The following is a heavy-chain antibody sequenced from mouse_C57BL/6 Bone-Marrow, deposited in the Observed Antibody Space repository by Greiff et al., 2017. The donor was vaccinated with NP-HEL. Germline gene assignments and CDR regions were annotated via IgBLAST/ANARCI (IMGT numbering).Heavy chain of an antibody. Sequence: EVQLQQSGPELVKPGASVKISCKASGYTFTDYYMNWVKQSNGKSLEWIGDINPNNGGTSYNQKFKGKATLTVDKSSSTAYMELRSLTSEDSAVYYCARSVEDAMDYWGQGTSVTVSS. CDR1: GYTFTDYY. CDR2: INPNNGGT. V-gene: IGHV1-26*01. J-gene: IGHJ4*01. CDR3: ARSVEDAMDY. D-gene: IGHD1-1*01.